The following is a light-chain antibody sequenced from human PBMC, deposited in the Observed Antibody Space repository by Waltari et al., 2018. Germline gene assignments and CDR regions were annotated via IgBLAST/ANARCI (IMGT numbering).Light chain of an antibody. CDR1: TSDVGGYDF. CDR3: CSHGGFDTFWV. V-gene: IGLV2-11*01. J-gene: IGLJ3*02. Sequence: QSALTQPRSVSGSPGQSVTISCTGTTSDVGGYDFVSWYQQHPGKAPKLIIYYVSQRPSGVPDRFSGSKSGNPASLTITGLRDDDEAEYFCCSHGGFDTFWVFGGGTKVIVL. CDR2: YVS.